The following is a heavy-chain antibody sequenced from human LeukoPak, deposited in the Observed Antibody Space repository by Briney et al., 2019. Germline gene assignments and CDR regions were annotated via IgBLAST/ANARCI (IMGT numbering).Heavy chain of an antibody. CDR1: GGSISAYF. CDR3: ARPNYESSGHDAFDI. Sequence: SETLSLTCTVSGGSISAYFWSWIRQPPGKGLEWVGYISHRGDTNYSPSLKSRVTISVDTSKNQISLNLGSVTAADMAVYYCARPNYESSGHDAFDIWGRGTMVIVSS. CDR2: ISHRGDT. D-gene: IGHD3-22*01. J-gene: IGHJ3*02. V-gene: IGHV4-59*08.